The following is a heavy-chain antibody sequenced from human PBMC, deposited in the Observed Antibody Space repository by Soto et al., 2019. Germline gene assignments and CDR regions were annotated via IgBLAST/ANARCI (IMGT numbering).Heavy chain of an antibody. J-gene: IGHJ5*02. Sequence: QVQLQESGPGLVKPSETLSLTCTVSGDSISSYYWSWIRQPPGKGLEWIGYISYSGSTNYNPSLKGRVTISVDTSKNQFSLKLSSVTAADTAVYYCVRGRWFDPWGQGTLVTVSS. CDR2: ISYSGST. CDR3: VRGRWFDP. CDR1: GDSISSYY. V-gene: IGHV4-59*01.